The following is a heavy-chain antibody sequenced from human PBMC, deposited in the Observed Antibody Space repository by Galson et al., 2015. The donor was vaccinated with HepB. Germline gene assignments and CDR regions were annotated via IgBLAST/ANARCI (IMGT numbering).Heavy chain of an antibody. V-gene: IGHV1-2*02. CDR2: INPNSGGT. Sequence: SVKVSCKASGYTFTGYYMHWVRQAPGQGLEWMGWINPNSGGTNYAQKFQGRVTMTRDTSISTAYMELSRLRSDDTAVYYCARAHTAMAGGPDYWGQGTLVTVSS. CDR1: GYTFTGYY. D-gene: IGHD5-18*01. CDR3: ARAHTAMAGGPDY. J-gene: IGHJ4*02.